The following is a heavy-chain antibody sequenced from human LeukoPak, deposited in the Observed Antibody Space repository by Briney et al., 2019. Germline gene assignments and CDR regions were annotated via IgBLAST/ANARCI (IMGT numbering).Heavy chain of an antibody. J-gene: IGHJ4*02. CDR3: ARDGTHSAAAGLPVDY. Sequence: SETLSLTCTVSGGSISSYYWSWIRQPPGKGLEWIGYIYYSGSTNYNPSLKSRVTISVDTSKNQFSLKLSSVTAADTAVYYCARDGTHSAAAGLPVDYWGQGTLVTVSS. CDR2: IYYSGST. V-gene: IGHV4-59*01. D-gene: IGHD6-13*01. CDR1: GGSISSYY.